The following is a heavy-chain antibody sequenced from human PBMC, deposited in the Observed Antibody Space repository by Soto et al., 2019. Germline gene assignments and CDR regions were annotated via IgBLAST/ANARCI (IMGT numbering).Heavy chain of an antibody. Sequence: SETLSLTCTVPGESLSRYYWSWIRQPPGKGLEWIGYIYYSGSTNYNPSLKSRVTISVDTSKNQFSLKLSSVTAADTAVYYCARGYSSSWYYYYMDVWGKGTTVT. CDR1: GESLSRYY. CDR3: ARGYSSSWYYYYMDV. J-gene: IGHJ6*03. CDR2: IYYSGST. V-gene: IGHV4-59*01. D-gene: IGHD6-13*01.